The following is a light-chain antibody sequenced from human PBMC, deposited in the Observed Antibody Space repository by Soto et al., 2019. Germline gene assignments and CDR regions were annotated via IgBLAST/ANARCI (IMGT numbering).Light chain of an antibody. CDR3: QLWDSSSDHVI. CDR1: DIGTKS. Sequence: SYELTQASSMSVAPGKTARITCGGSDIGTKSVHWYHQKPDQAPVLVIYYNNDRPSGIPERFSGSNSGNTATLTISRVEADDEADYYCQLWDSSSDHVIFGGGTKLTVL. J-gene: IGLJ2*01. CDR2: YNN. V-gene: IGLV3-21*01.